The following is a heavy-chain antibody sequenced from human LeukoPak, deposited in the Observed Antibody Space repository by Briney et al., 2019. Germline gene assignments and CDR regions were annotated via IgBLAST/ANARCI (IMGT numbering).Heavy chain of an antibody. V-gene: IGHV4-59*01. Sequence: SETLSLTCSVSGGSISSEWWAWIRQPPGKGPEWIAYVHYSGSTSYNPSLKSRVTISVDTSKNQFSLKLSSVTAADTAVYYCARDRYALTFDYWGQGTLVTVSS. CDR3: ARDRYALTFDY. CDR2: VHYSGST. D-gene: IGHD3-16*01. J-gene: IGHJ4*02. CDR1: GGSISSEW.